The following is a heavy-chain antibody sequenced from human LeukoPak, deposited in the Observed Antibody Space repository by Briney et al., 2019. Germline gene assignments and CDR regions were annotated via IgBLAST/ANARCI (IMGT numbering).Heavy chain of an antibody. J-gene: IGHJ3*02. CDR1: GGSISSGSYY. CDR3: ARGSAGILRSDAFDI. CDR2: IYTSGST. D-gene: IGHD3-10*02. V-gene: IGHV4-61*02. Sequence: SETLSLTCTVSGGSISSGSYYWSWIRQPAGKGLEWIGRIYTSGSTNYNPSLKSRVTISVDTSKNQFSLKLSSVTAADTAVYYCARGSAGILRSDAFDIWGQRTMVTVSS.